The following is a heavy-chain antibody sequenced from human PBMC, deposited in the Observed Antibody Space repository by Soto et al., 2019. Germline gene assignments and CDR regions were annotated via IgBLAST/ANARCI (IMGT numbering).Heavy chain of an antibody. CDR2: ISYDGTVK. Sequence: PGGSLRLSCAASGFTFSNSGIHWVRQAPANGLEWAAVISYDGTVKYYAVSVRGRFTISRDNSKNTLYLQMNSLRAEDTAVYSCAKESNSYDSSGYYAPFDYWGQATLVTVSS. D-gene: IGHD3-22*01. CDR3: AKESNSYDSSGYYAPFDY. CDR1: GFTFSNSG. J-gene: IGHJ4*02. V-gene: IGHV3-30*18.